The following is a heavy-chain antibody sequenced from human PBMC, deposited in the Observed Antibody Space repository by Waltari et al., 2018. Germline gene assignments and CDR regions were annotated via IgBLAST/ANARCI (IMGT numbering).Heavy chain of an antibody. J-gene: IGHJ6*02. D-gene: IGHD5-18*01. CDR3: ARRGYSYGFRGNYYYYGMDV. Sequence: QVQLVQSGAEVKKPGSSVKVSCKASGGPFSSYAISWVRQAPGQGLGWMGGIIPIFGTANYAQKFQGRVTITADESTSTAYMELSSLRSEDTAVYYCARRGYSYGFRGNYYYYGMDVWGQGTTVTVSS. CDR1: GGPFSSYA. CDR2: IIPIFGTA. V-gene: IGHV1-69*01.